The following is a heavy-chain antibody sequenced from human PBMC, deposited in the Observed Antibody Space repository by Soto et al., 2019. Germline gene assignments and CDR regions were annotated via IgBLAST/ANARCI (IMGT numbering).Heavy chain of an antibody. J-gene: IGHJ6*02. CDR2: INAGNGNT. D-gene: IGHD2-2*01. V-gene: IGHV1-3*01. CDR1: GYTFTSYA. Sequence: ASVKVSCKASGYTFTSYAMHWVRQAPGQRLEWMGWINAGNGNTKYSQKFQGRVTITRGTSASTAYMELSSLRSEDTAVYYCARDSIRGYCSSTSCYVGYYGMDVWGQGTTVTVSS. CDR3: ARDSIRGYCSSTSCYVGYYGMDV.